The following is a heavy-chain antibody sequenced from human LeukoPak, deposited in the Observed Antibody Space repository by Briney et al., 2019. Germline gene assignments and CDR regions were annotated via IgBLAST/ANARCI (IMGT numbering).Heavy chain of an antibody. CDR3: ARGRKYDFWSGYQPGRYDAFDI. J-gene: IGHJ3*02. Sequence: PGGSLRLSCAASGFTFDDYGMSWVRQAPGKGLEWVAVISYDGSNKYYADSVKGRFTISRDNSKNTLYLQMNSLRAEDTAVYYCARGRKYDFWSGYQPGRYDAFDIWGQGTMVTVSS. CDR1: GFTFDDYG. D-gene: IGHD3-3*01. CDR2: ISYDGSNK. V-gene: IGHV3-30*03.